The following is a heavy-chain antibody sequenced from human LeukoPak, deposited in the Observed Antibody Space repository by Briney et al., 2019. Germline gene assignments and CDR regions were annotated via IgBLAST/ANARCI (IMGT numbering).Heavy chain of an antibody. CDR1: GYAFTSYG. V-gene: IGHV1-18*01. D-gene: IGHD6-19*01. CDR2: ISAYNGNT. J-gene: IGHJ4*02. Sequence: ASVKVSCKASGYAFTSYGISWVRQAPGQGLECMGWISAYNGNTNYAQKLQGRVTTTTDTSTSTAYMELRSLRSDDTAVYYCARDAGIAVAGTIKDYWGQGTLVTVSS. CDR3: ARDAGIAVAGTIKDY.